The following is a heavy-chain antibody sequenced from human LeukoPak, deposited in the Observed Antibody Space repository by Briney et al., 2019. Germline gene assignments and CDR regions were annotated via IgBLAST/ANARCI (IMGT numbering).Heavy chain of an antibody. CDR1: GFTFSNAW. V-gene: IGHV3-15*01. D-gene: IGHD2-21*02. CDR2: IKSKTDGGTT. J-gene: IGHJ4*02. Sequence: PGGSLRLSCAASGFTFSNAWMSWVRQAPGKGLEWVGRIKSKTDGGTTDYAAPVKGRFTISRDDSKNTLYLQMNSLKTEDTAVYYCAKEVPPVVTGGALNWGQGTLVTVSS. CDR3: AKEVPPVVTGGALN.